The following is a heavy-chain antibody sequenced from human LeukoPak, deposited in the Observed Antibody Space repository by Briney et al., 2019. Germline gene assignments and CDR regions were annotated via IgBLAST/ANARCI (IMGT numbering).Heavy chain of an antibody. Sequence: PGGSLRLSCAASGFTFSSYWMHWVRHAPGKGLVWVSRINSDGSSTSYADSVKGRFTISRDNAKNTLYLQMNSLRAEDTAVYYCARDGAVAGPDYWGQGTLVTVSS. D-gene: IGHD6-19*01. V-gene: IGHV3-74*01. CDR3: ARDGAVAGPDY. CDR1: GFTFSSYW. J-gene: IGHJ4*02. CDR2: INSDGSST.